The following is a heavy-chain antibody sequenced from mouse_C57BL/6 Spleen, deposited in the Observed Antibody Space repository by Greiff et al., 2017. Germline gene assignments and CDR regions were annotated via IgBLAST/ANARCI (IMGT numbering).Heavy chain of an antibody. CDR2: IDPSDSET. CDR3: ARRDSNWYFDV. J-gene: IGHJ1*03. D-gene: IGHD2-5*01. Sequence: QVQLQQPGAELVRPGSSVKLSCKASGYTFTSYWLHWVKQRPIQGLEWIGNIDPSDSETHYNQKFKDKATLTVDNSSSTAYMQLSSLTSEDSAVYYCARRDSNWYFDVWGTGTTVTVSS. CDR1: GYTFTSYW. V-gene: IGHV1-52*01.